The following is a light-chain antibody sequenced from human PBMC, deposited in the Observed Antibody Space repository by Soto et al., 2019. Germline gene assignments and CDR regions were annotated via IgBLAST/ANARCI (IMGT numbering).Light chain of an antibody. Sequence: DIQMTQSPSTLSASVGDRVTITCRVSQSISSWLAWYQQKPGKAPKLLIYKASSLESGVPSRFSGSGSGTEFTLTISSLQPDDFATYHCQQYNSFPYTFGQGTKLEIK. V-gene: IGKV1-5*03. J-gene: IGKJ2*01. CDR3: QQYNSFPYT. CDR2: KAS. CDR1: QSISSW.